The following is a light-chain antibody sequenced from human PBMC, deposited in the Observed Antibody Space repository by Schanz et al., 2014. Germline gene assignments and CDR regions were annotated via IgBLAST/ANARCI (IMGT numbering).Light chain of an antibody. CDR3: CSYAGGSTWM. CDR1: SSDVGSYNL. J-gene: IGLJ3*02. V-gene: IGLV2-23*01. CDR2: EGT. Sequence: QSALTQPASVSGSPGQSITISCTGTSSDVGSYNLVSWYQQHPGKAPKLMIYEGTKRPSGVSDRFSGSKSANTASLTVSGLQAEDEADYYCCSYAGGSTWMFGGGTKLTVL.